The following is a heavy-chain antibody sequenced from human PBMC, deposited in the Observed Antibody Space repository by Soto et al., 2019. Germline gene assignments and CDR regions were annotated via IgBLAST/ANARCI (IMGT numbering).Heavy chain of an antibody. D-gene: IGHD3-9*01. J-gene: IGHJ4*02. CDR3: AREDILGVRSFDY. Sequence: GGSLRLSCAAARVTFSGYSVNWVRQAPGKGLEWVSYISSGSKTIYYAESVKGRFTVSRDNARNSQYLQMNSLRDEDTAVYYCAREDILGVRSFDYWGQGTLVTVSS. V-gene: IGHV3-48*02. CDR1: RVTFSGYS. CDR2: ISSGSKTI.